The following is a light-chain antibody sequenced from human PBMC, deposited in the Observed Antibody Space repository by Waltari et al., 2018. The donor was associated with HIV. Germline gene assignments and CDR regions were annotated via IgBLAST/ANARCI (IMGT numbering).Light chain of an antibody. V-gene: IGLV1-40*01. CDR1: RSNIGTHE. CDR3: QSSDSTLSGSV. CDR2: NTR. Sequence: QSVLTQPPSVSGAPGQRVTLSCTGSRSNIGTHEVHWYQQLPGTAPRLLIYNTRSRPSVGPARLSGSKSGTAASLAINGLQAEDEADYYCQSSDSTLSGSVFGGGTKLTVL. J-gene: IGLJ2*01.